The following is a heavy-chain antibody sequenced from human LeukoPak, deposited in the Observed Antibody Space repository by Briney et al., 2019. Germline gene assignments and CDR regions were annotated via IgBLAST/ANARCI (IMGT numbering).Heavy chain of an antibody. CDR2: INHSGST. J-gene: IGHJ4*02. Sequence: NTSETLSLTCAVYGGSFSGYYWSWIRQPPGKGLEWIGEINHSGSTNYNPSLKSRVTISVDTSKNQFSLKLSSVTAADTAVYYCARHPYYGSFDYWGQGTLVTVSS. CDR3: ARHPYYGSFDY. CDR1: GGSFSGYY. V-gene: IGHV4-34*01. D-gene: IGHD3-10*01.